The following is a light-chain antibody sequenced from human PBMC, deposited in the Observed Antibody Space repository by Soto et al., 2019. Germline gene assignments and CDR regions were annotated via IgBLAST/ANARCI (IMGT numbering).Light chain of an antibody. CDR1: RSNIAGTS. J-gene: IGLJ1*01. Sequence: QSVLTKPPSVSAAPGQKVTISYSGSRSNIAGTSVSWYQQLTGTAPKLLIYDDNKRPSGIPYRFSGFKSGVSATLGIAGFQTGDEAEYYGGSWDSRGDSYVCGTGTKVT. V-gene: IGLV1-51*01. CDR3: GSWDSRGDSYV. CDR2: DDN.